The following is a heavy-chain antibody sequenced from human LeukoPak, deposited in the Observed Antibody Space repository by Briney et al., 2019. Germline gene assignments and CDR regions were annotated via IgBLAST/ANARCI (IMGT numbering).Heavy chain of an antibody. D-gene: IGHD3-10*01. V-gene: IGHV4-59*08. J-gene: IGHJ5*02. CDR1: GGSISSYY. CDR3: ARSITMVRGVHFDP. CDR2: IYYSGST. Sequence: SETLSLTCTVSGGSISSYYWSWIRQPPGKGLEWIGYIYYSGSTNYNPSLKSRVTISVDTSKNQFSLKLSSVTAADTAVYYCARSITMVRGVHFDPWGQGTLVTVSS.